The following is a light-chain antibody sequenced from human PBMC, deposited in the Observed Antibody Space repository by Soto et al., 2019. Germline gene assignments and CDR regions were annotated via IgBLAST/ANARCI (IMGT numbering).Light chain of an antibody. J-gene: IGLJ1*01. Sequence: QSVLSHPASVSWSPGHAITISCTGTSGDIGSYNRVSWYQQHPGKAPKLIIYEVTDRPSGVSNRFSGSKSGNTASLTISGLQAEDEAQYYCSSYTSINTTDCVFGTGTKVTVL. CDR1: SGDIGSYNR. V-gene: IGLV2-14*01. CDR2: EVT. CDR3: SSYTSINTTDCV.